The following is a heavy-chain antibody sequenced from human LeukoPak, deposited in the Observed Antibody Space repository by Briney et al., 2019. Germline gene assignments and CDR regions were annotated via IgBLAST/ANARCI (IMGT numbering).Heavy chain of an antibody. CDR1: GGAITSGNYY. D-gene: IGHD3-10*01. CDR2: LYTNGNT. CDR3: ARDMGGITMVRGVSAPMKNNWFDP. Sequence: SETLSLTCTVSGGAITSGNYYWSWIRQPAGKGLEWIGRLYTNGNTDYSPSLKSRVTISLDTSNNQFSLKLTSVTAADTAVYFCARDMGGITMVRGVSAPMKNNWFDPWGQGMQVIVSS. J-gene: IGHJ5*02. V-gene: IGHV4-61*02.